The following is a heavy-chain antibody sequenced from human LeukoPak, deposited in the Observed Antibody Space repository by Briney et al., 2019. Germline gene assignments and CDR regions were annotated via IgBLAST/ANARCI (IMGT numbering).Heavy chain of an antibody. CDR3: ARRAGAYSHPYDY. V-gene: IGHV3-53*01. D-gene: IGHD4/OR15-4a*01. CDR2: IYSDNT. Sequence: SGGSLRLSCRVSGFTVSSNSMSWVRQAPGKGLEWVSFIYSDNTHYSDSVKGRFTISRDNSKNTLYLQMNSLRAEDTAVYYCARRAGAYSHPYDYWGQGTLVTVSS. CDR1: GFTVSSNS. J-gene: IGHJ4*02.